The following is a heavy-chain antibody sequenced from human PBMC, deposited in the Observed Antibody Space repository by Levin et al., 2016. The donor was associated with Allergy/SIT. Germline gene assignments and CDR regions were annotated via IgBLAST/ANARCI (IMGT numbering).Heavy chain of an antibody. CDR3: AKDPGGYDEGYFDY. D-gene: IGHD3-22*01. J-gene: IGHJ4*02. CDR2: ISYDGSNK. V-gene: IGHV3-30*18. Sequence: VRQMPGKGLEWVAVISYDGSNKYYADSVKGRFTISRGNSKNTLYLQMNSLRAEDTAVYYCAKDPGGYDEGYFDYWGQGTLVTVSS.